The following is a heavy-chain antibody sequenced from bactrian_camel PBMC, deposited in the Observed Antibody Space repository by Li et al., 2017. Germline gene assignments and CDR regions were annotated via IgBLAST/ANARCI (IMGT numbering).Heavy chain of an antibody. CDR2: IDSYGDNT. J-gene: IGHJ6*01. D-gene: IGHD3*01. CDR1: GFTFSSYW. Sequence: HVQLVESGGGLVQPGGSLRLSCAASGFTFSSYWMYWVRQAPGKGLEWVSAIDSYGDNTYYADSVKGRFTISVDNAKNTLYLQMNSLKPEDTATYYCAAGQGVGWCLDVIRAGAEADFDYWGQGTQVTVS. CDR3: AAGQGVGWCLDVIRAGAEADFDY. V-gene: IGHV3S6*01.